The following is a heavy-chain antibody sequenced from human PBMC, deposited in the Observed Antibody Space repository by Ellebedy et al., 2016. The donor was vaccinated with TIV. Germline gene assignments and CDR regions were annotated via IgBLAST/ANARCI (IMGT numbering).Heavy chain of an antibody. V-gene: IGHV3-23*01. CDR2: ISGSGRNT. J-gene: IGHJ4*02. Sequence: PGGSLRLSCAASGFTFSSYAMSWVRQAPGKGLEWVSGISGSGRNTYFADSVRGRFTISRDNSKNTLYLQMNSLRAEDTALYYCAKADCDSSWCPLENWGQGTLVTVSS. D-gene: IGHD6-13*01. CDR1: GFTFSSYA. CDR3: AKADCDSSWCPLEN.